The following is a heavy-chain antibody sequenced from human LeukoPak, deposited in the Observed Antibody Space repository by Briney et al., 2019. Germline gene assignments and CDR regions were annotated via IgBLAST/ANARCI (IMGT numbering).Heavy chain of an antibody. J-gene: IGHJ4*02. CDR2: IYYSGST. D-gene: IGHD3-9*01. CDR3: ARLKKGRYFDYFFES. V-gene: IGHV4-39*01. CDR1: GDSISNTLYS. Sequence: PSETLSLTCSVSGDSISNTLYSWGWICQSPGKGLEWIGNIYYSGSTAYNPSLQSRVAVSADTSKNQFSLKLQSVTAADTAVYYCARLKKGRYFDYFFESWGRERRSPSP.